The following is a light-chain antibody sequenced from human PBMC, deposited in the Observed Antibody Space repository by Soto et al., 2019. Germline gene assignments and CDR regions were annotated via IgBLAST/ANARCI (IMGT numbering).Light chain of an antibody. Sequence: QSALTQPASVSGSPGQSITISCSGTSSDIGTYDHVAWFQQFPGKTPKLMIYTVSNRPSGVSYRFSGSKSGNTASLTISGLQAEDEADCYCISYTVSRSYVFGTGTKLTVL. V-gene: IGLV2-14*01. CDR3: ISYTVSRSYV. J-gene: IGLJ1*01. CDR1: SSDIGTYDH. CDR2: TVS.